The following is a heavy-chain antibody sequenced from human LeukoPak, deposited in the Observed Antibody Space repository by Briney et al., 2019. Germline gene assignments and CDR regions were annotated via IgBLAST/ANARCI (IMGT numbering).Heavy chain of an antibody. Sequence: PSETLSLTCTVSGGSISSYYWSWIRQPPGKGLEWIGEMTHSGSTNYNPSLKSRVTISVDTSKHQFSLKLISVTVADTAVHYWARRTFGGVIKYWGQGILVTVSS. CDR1: GGSISSYY. J-gene: IGHJ4*02. D-gene: IGHD3-16*02. CDR3: ARRTFGGVIKY. CDR2: MTHSGST. V-gene: IGHV4-34*01.